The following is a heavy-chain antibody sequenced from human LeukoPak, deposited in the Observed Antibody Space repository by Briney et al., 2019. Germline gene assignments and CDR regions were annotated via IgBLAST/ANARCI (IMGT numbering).Heavy chain of an antibody. CDR2: ISYDGSNK. D-gene: IGHD3-22*01. J-gene: IGHJ4*02. CDR1: GFTFSSYA. V-gene: IGHV3-30-3*01. CDR3: ARGTYYYDSSGLDY. Sequence: PRGSLRLSCAASGFTFSSYAMHWVRQAPGKGLEWVAVISYDGSNKYYADSVKGRFTISRDNSKNTLYLQMNSLRAEDTAVYYCARGTYYYDSSGLDYWGQGTLVTVSS.